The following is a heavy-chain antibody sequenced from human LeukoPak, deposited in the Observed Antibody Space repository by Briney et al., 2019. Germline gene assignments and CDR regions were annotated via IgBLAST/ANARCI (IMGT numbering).Heavy chain of an antibody. Sequence: SETLSLTCTVSLDSTTSNFWSWVRQPPGKGLEWIGEIHRSGSPNYNPSLQSRVTISIDTSNNQFSLTLRSVTAADTAMFYCVSLAEGESGRGSWGQGTLVTVSS. CDR1: LDSTTSNF. CDR2: IHRSGSP. V-gene: IGHV4-59*01. J-gene: IGHJ5*02. D-gene: IGHD3-10*01. CDR3: VSLAEGESGRGS.